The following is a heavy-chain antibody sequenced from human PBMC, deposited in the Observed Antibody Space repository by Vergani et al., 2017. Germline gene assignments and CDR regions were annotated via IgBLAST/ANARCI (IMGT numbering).Heavy chain of an antibody. D-gene: IGHD2-21*02. V-gene: IGHV1-69*08. CDR3: ARDPLGYGGDPEDYYYGMDV. CDR2: IIPVLGKA. CDR1: GATFRRNT. J-gene: IGHJ6*02. Sequence: QVQLVQSGAEVKKPGSSVKVSCKASGATFRRNTISWVRQVPGQGLEWMGRIIPVLGKAKYAQDFQGRLTITADTSTSTSYMELTSLRSQDTAVYYCARDPLGYGGDPEDYYYGMDVWGQGTTVTVSS.